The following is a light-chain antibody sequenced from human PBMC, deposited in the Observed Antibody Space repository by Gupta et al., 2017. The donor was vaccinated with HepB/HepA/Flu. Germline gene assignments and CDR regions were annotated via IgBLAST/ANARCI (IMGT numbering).Light chain of an antibody. CDR3: QQSYITPWT. CDR1: QNIRNY. Sequence: DIQMTQSPSSLSASVGDRVTITCRASQNIRNYLNWYQQKPGKAPKLLIYAASSLQSGVPSTLSASGSGTDFTLSISNLQPEDFATYYCQQSYITPWTFGQGTKVEIK. V-gene: IGKV1-39*01. CDR2: AAS. J-gene: IGKJ1*01.